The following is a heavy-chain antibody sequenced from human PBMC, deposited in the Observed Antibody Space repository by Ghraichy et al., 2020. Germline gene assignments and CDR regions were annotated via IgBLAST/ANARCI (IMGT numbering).Heavy chain of an antibody. CDR3: ARLPGYCSSTTCYTDYYYGMDV. Sequence: ASVKVSCKASGYTFTNYGISWVRQAPGQGLEWMGWISAYDENTKYAQKFQGRVTMTTDTSPSTAYMELRSLRSDDTAMYYCARLPGYCSSTTCYTDYYYGMDVWGQGTTVTVSS. J-gene: IGHJ6*02. D-gene: IGHD2-2*02. CDR1: GYTFTNYG. V-gene: IGHV1-18*04. CDR2: ISAYDENT.